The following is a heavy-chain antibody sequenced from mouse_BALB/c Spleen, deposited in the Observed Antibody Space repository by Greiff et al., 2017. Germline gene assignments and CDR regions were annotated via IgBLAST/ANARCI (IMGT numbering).Heavy chain of an antibody. V-gene: IGHV1-69*01. D-gene: IGHD1-2*01. Sequence: QVQLQQPGAELVMPGASVKMSCKASGYTFTDYWMHWVKQRPGQGLEWIGAIDTSDSYTSYNQKFKGKATLTVDESSSTAYMQLSSLTSEDSAVYYCARAYYGPAYWGQGTLVTVSA. CDR3: ARAYYGPAY. CDR2: IDTSDSYT. J-gene: IGHJ3*01. CDR1: GYTFTDYW.